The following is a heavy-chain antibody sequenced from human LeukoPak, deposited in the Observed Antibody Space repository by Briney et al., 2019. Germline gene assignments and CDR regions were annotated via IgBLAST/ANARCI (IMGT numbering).Heavy chain of an antibody. CDR3: ARGPIAAAGTPPFDY. CDR1: GYTFTGYW. Sequence: GASVKVSCKASGYTFTGYWLHWVGQAPGQGLEWMGGINPNSGGTNYAQKFQGRVTMTRDTSISTAYMELSSLRSEDTAVYYCARGPIAAAGTPPFDYWGQGTLVTVSS. D-gene: IGHD6-13*01. CDR2: INPNSGGT. J-gene: IGHJ4*02. V-gene: IGHV1-2*02.